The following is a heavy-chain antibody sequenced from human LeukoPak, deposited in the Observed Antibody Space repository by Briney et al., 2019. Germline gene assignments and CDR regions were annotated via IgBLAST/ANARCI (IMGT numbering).Heavy chain of an antibody. V-gene: IGHV4-34*01. D-gene: IGHD3-22*01. CDR1: GGSFSGYY. CDR3: ARDQQYYYDSSGYYRTDWFDP. Sequence: PSETLSLTCAVYGGSFSGYYWSWIRQPPGKGLEWIGEINHSGSTNYNPSLKSRVTISVDTSKNQFSLKLSSVTAADTAVYYCARDQQYYYDSSGYYRTDWFDPWGQGTLVTVSS. CDR2: INHSGST. J-gene: IGHJ5*02.